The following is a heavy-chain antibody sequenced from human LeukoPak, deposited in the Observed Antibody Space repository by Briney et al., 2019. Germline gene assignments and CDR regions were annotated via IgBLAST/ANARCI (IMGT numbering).Heavy chain of an antibody. CDR1: GGSISSYY. CDR2: IYASGST. Sequence: PSETLSLTCTVSGGSISSYYWSWIRQPAGKGLEWIGRIYASGSTNYNPSLKSRVTMSVDTSKKQFSLKLSSVTAADTAVYYCARHDLSYDYVWGSYRPPNWYFDLWGRGTLVTVSS. D-gene: IGHD3-16*02. CDR3: ARHDLSYDYVWGSYRPPNWYFDL. V-gene: IGHV4-4*07. J-gene: IGHJ2*01.